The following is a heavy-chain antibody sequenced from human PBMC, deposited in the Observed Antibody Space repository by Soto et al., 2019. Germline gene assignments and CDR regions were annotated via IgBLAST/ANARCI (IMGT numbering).Heavy chain of an antibody. J-gene: IGHJ6*02. V-gene: IGHV2-70*01. CDR1: GFSLSTSGMC. CDR3: ARIHGYSYGSQRDGLYYYYGMDV. D-gene: IGHD5-18*01. Sequence: ESGPTLVNPTQTLTLTCTFSGFSLSTSGMCVSWIRQPPGKALEWLALIDWDDDKYYSTSLKTRLTISKDTSKNQVVLTMTNMDPVDTATYYCARIHGYSYGSQRDGLYYYYGMDVWGQGTTVTVSS. CDR2: IDWDDDK.